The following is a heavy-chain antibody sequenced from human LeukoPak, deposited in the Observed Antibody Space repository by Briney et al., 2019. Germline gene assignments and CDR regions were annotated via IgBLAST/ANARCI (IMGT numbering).Heavy chain of an antibody. Sequence: SETLSLTCTVSGGFISSHYWSWIRQPPGKGLEWIGYIYYSGSTNYNPSLKSRVTISVDTSKNQFSLKLSSVTAADTAVYYCARVGIAAAGHEPFDYWGQGTLVTVSS. CDR3: ARVGIAAAGHEPFDY. CDR1: GGFISSHY. J-gene: IGHJ4*02. D-gene: IGHD6-13*01. V-gene: IGHV4-59*11. CDR2: IYYSGST.